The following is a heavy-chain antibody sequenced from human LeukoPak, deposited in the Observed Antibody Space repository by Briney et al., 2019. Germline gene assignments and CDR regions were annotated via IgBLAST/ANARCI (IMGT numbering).Heavy chain of an antibody. Sequence: PGGSLRLSCAASGFTFSSYSMNWVRQAPGKGLEWVSSISSSSSYIYYADSVKGRITISRDNAKNSLYLQMNSLRAEDTAVYYCAKDGTSDYIFRSFDYYYYYMDVWGKGTTVTVSS. V-gene: IGHV3-21*04. J-gene: IGHJ6*03. CDR3: AKDGTSDYIFRSFDYYYYYMDV. CDR2: ISSSSSYI. D-gene: IGHD4-11*01. CDR1: GFTFSSYS.